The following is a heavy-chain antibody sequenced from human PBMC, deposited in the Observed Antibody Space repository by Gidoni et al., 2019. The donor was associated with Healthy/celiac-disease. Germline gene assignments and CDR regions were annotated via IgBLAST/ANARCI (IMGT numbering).Heavy chain of an antibody. J-gene: IGHJ5*02. D-gene: IGHD5-18*01. CDR3: ARVGVGGYSPANWFDP. V-gene: IGHV1-69*01. Sequence: QVQLVQSGAEVKQPGSSVKVSCNASGSTFSSYALSWVRQAPGQGLEWMGGIIPIFGTANYAQKFQGRVTITADESTSTAYMELSSLRSEDTAVYYCARVGVGGYSPANWFDPWGQGTLVTVSS. CDR1: GSTFSSYA. CDR2: IIPIFGTA.